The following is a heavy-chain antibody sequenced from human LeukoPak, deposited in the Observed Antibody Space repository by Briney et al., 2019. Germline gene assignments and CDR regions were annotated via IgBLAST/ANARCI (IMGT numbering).Heavy chain of an antibody. CDR3: ARDPGGTAMVKGCSTALDY. CDR2: ISSSSSYI. V-gene: IGHV3-21*01. CDR1: GFTFSSYS. Sequence: PGGSLRLSCAASGFTFSSYSMNWVRQAPGKGLEWVSSISSSSSYIYYADSVKGRFTISRANAKNSLYLQMNSLRAEDTAVYYCARDPGGTAMVKGCSTALDYWGQGTLVTVSS. J-gene: IGHJ4*02. D-gene: IGHD5-18*01.